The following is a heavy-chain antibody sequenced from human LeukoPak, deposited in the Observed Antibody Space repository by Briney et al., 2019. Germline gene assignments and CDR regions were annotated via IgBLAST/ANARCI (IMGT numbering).Heavy chain of an antibody. CDR2: ISGSGGSP. V-gene: IGHV3-23*01. CDR3: AKEDSSSFGI. J-gene: IGHJ4*02. Sequence: GGSLRLSCAASGFTFSSYAINWVRQAPGKGLEWVSTISGSGGSPYYADSVKGRFTISRDSSQNTLYLQMNSLRAEDTAVYYCAKEDSSSFGIWGQGTLVTVSS. CDR1: GFTFSSYA. D-gene: IGHD6-19*01.